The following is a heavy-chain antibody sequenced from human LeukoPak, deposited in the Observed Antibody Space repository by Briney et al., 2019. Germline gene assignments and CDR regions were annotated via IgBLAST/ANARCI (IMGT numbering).Heavy chain of an antibody. Sequence: GGSLRLSCAASGFTFSSYAMSWVRQAPGKGLEWVSAISGSGGSTYYADSVKGRFTISRDNSKNTLYLQMNSLRAEDTAVYYCAKVRPLILVVITLFDYWGQGTLVTVSS. V-gene: IGHV3-23*01. CDR3: AKVRPLILVVITLFDY. D-gene: IGHD3-22*01. CDR1: GFTFSSYA. CDR2: ISGSGGST. J-gene: IGHJ4*02.